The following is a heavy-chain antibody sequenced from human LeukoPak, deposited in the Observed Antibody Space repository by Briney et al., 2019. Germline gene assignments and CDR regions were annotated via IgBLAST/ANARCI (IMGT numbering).Heavy chain of an antibody. V-gene: IGHV4-34*01. CDR2: INHSGST. CDR3: ARVASYYFDY. Sequence: SETLSLTCAVYGGSFSGYYWSWIRQPPGKGLEWIGEINHSGSTNYNPSLKSRVTISVDTSKNQFSLKLSSVTAAYTAVYYCARVASYYFDYWGQGTLVTVSS. D-gene: IGHD2-2*01. J-gene: IGHJ4*02. CDR1: GGSFSGYY.